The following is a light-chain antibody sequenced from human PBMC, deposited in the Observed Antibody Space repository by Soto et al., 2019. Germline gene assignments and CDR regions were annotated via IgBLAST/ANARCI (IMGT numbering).Light chain of an antibody. J-gene: IGKJ2*01. CDR2: AAS. V-gene: IGKV1-39*01. Sequence: DIQMTQSPSSLSASVGDRVTITCRASQNINIYLNWYQQKPGKAPQVLIYAASSLQSGVPSRFTCSGYGTDFTLTISILQSEDFGTYLCQQSYSTPRTFGHGTKLEIK. CDR1: QNINIY. CDR3: QQSYSTPRT.